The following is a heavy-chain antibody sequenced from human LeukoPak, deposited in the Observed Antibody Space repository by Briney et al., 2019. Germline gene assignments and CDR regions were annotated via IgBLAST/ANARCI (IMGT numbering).Heavy chain of an antibody. J-gene: IGHJ6*03. V-gene: IGHV1-69*13. Sequence: SVKVSCKVSGSSYAINWVRLAPGHGLEWMGAIIPSFGRAKYAQKFQDRVSITSDESTSTVYMELSSLRTDDTAIYYCARAGRFSNYDYYYHMDVWGRGPRSSSP. CDR1: GSSYA. CDR3: ARAGRFSNYDYYYHMDV. CDR2: IIPSFGRA. D-gene: IGHD4-11*01.